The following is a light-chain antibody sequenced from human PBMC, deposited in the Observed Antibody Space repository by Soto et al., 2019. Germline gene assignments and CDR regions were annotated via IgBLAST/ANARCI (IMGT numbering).Light chain of an antibody. CDR2: EVS. V-gene: IGLV2-14*01. CDR1: SDDNIKYNF. J-gene: IGLJ1*01. CDR3: STSPPTNTLFG. Sequence: QSVLTQPASVSGSPGQSITISCTGTSDDNIKYNFVSSYQLHPGKAPTLKIYEVSNRPPGVSGRFSGSKSGNTASLAISGLRAEDEGDYYCSTSPPTNTLFGFGAGTKAPS.